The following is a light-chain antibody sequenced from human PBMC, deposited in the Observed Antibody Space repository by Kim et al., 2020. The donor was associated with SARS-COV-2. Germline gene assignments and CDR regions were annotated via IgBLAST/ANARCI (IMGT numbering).Light chain of an antibody. V-gene: IGKV1-39*01. Sequence: DIQLAQSPPSLSVSVGDSVTITCRASQGIHSYLNWYQQKPGEAPNLLIYAATRLQGGVPSRFSGSGSGTDFTLTINSLQSEDFATYYCQQSYRTPVTFGGGTKVDIK. CDR1: QGIHSY. CDR3: QQSYRTPVT. CDR2: AAT. J-gene: IGKJ4*01.